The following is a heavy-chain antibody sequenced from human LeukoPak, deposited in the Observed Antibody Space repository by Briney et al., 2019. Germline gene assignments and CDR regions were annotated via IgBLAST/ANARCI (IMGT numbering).Heavy chain of an antibody. D-gene: IGHD2-2*02. CDR2: INHSGST. CDR1: GGSFSGYY. CDR3: AGGYCSSTSCYIGGGGYYYYGMDV. V-gene: IGHV4-34*01. J-gene: IGHJ6*02. Sequence: SETLSLTCAVYGGSFSGYYWSWIRQPPGKGLEWIGEINHSGSTNYNPSLKSRVTISVDTSKNQFSLKLSSVTAADTAVYYCAGGYCSSTSCYIGGGGYYYYGMDVWGQGTTVTVSS.